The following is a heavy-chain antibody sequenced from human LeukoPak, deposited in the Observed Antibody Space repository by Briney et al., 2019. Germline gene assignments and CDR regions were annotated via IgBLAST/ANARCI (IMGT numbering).Heavy chain of an antibody. Sequence: GGSLRLSCAASGFTFSSYAMSWVRQAPGKGLEWVSAISGSGGSTYYADSVKGRFTISRDNSKNTLYLQMNSLRAEDTAVYYCAKETALNSGSYHHTPTDYWGQGTLVTVSS. D-gene: IGHD1-26*01. CDR3: AKETALNSGSYHHTPTDY. CDR1: GFTFSSYA. CDR2: ISGSGGST. J-gene: IGHJ4*02. V-gene: IGHV3-23*01.